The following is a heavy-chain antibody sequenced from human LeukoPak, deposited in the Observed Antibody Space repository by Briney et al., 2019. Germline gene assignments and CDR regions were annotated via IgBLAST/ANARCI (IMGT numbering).Heavy chain of an antibody. D-gene: IGHD4-17*01. CDR3: ARDRLHYGEYEKTFDY. Sequence: GGSLRLSCAASGFTFSSYSMKWVRQAPGKGLEWVSSISSSSSYIYYADSMKGRFTISRDNAKNSLYLQMNSLRAEDTAVYYCARDRLHYGEYEKTFDYWGQGTLVTVSS. J-gene: IGHJ4*02. CDR2: ISSSSSYI. CDR1: GFTFSSYS. V-gene: IGHV3-21*01.